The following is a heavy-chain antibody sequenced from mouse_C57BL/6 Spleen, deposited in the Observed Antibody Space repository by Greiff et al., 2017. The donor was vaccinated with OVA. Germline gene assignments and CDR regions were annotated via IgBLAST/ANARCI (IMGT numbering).Heavy chain of an antibody. V-gene: IGHV1-62-2*01. CDR3: ARHEEYDGSFDV. Sequence: QVQLEQSGAGLVKPGASVKLSCKASGYTFTEYTIHWVKQRSGQGLEWIGWFYPGSGSIKYNEKLKDKGTLTAEKSASTVYMEISRLTSEDAAVYYCARHEEYDGSFDVWGTGTTVTVSS. CDR1: GYTFTEYT. CDR2: FYPGSGSI. D-gene: IGHD2-14*01. J-gene: IGHJ1*03.